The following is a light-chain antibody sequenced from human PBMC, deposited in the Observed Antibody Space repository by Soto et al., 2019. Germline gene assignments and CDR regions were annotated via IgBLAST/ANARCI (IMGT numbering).Light chain of an antibody. CDR1: QSVSNN. CDR2: GAS. CDR3: LHYNDWPRWT. Sequence: IVMTQSPATLSVSPGERATLSCRASQSVSNNLAWYQQQPGQAPRLLIYGASTTASGIPARFSGSGSGTEFTLTISSLQSEDFAVYYCLHYNDWPRWTFGQGTKVDIK. J-gene: IGKJ1*01. V-gene: IGKV3-15*01.